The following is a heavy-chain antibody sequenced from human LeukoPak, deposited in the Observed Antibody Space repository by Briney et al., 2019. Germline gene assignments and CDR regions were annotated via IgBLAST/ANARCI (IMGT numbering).Heavy chain of an antibody. Sequence: SETLSLTCTVSGYSISSGYYWGWIRQPPGKGLEWIGSIYHSGSTYYNPSLKSRVTISVDTSKNQFSLKLSSVTAADTAVYYCARVDIVVVPAAMHFFYFDYWGQGTLVTVSS. CDR3: ARVDIVVVPAAMHFFYFDY. CDR1: GYSISSGYY. V-gene: IGHV4-38-2*02. D-gene: IGHD2-2*03. J-gene: IGHJ4*02. CDR2: IYHSGST.